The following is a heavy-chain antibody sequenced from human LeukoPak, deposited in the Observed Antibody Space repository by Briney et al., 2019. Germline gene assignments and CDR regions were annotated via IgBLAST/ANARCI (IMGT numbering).Heavy chain of an antibody. CDR3: ARDRARTVVSPWALDI. CDR2: ISDDGINK. V-gene: IGHV3-30-3*01. Sequence: GGSLRLSCAASGFIFSNNAMHWVRQATGKGLEWVAIISDDGINKYYEDSVKGRFIISRDNPKNTLHLQMNSLRPEDTAVYYCARDRARTVVSPWALDIWGQGTMVTVSS. CDR1: GFIFSNNA. D-gene: IGHD3-22*01. J-gene: IGHJ3*02.